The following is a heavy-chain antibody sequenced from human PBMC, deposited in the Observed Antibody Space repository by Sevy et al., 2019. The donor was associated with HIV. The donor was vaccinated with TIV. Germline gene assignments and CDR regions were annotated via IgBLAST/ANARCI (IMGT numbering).Heavy chain of an antibody. V-gene: IGHV1-24*01. CDR1: GYTLSALS. J-gene: IGHJ4*02. CDR3: ATDIVAGRDY. D-gene: IGHD2-15*01. CDR2: FDEDGET. Sequence: ASVKVSCKVSGYTLSALSMHWVRQAPGKGLAWMGGFDEDGETLYAQKFQGRVTMTEDTSTDTGYMGLSRLRSEDTAVYYCATDIVAGRDYWGQGTLVTVSS.